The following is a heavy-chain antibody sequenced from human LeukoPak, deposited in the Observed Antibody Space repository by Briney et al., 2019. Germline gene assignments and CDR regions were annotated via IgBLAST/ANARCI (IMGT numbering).Heavy chain of an antibody. D-gene: IGHD2-2*01. V-gene: IGHV4-39*01. CDR2: IYYSGST. CDR1: GGSISSSSNY. Sequence: KPSETLSLTCAVSGGSISSSSNYWGWIRQPPGKGLEWIGGIYYSGSTNYNPSLKSRVTISLDTSKNQFSLKLSSVTAADTAVYYCARQDYPSQFCSSTSCQKYYFDYWGQGTLVTVSS. CDR3: ARQDYPSQFCSSTSCQKYYFDY. J-gene: IGHJ4*02.